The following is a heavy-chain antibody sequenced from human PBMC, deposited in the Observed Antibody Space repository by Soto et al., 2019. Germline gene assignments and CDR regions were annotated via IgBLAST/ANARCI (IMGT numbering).Heavy chain of an antibody. Sequence: GSGPNAGEPTETLTLTCTFSGFSLTTRGVGVGWIRQPPGKALEWLAVIYWDDDKRYSPSLKTRLILTKDTPKNQVVLTMTNIDSVDTATYFCAHIVITFGGVVADDAFDVWGQGTMVTVS. CDR2: IYWDDDK. CDR1: GFSLTTRGVG. CDR3: AHIVITFGGVVADDAFDV. J-gene: IGHJ3*01. V-gene: IGHV2-5*02. D-gene: IGHD3-16*02.